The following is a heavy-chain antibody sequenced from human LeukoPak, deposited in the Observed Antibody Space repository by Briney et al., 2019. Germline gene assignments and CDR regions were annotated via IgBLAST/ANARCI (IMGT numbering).Heavy chain of an antibody. Sequence: GGSLRLSCAASGFAFSSYAMSWVRQAPGKGLEWVSAISGSGGSTYYADSVKGRFTISRDNSKNTLYLQMNSLRAEDTAVYYCAKGKGYSYGPYDYWGQGTLVTVSS. J-gene: IGHJ4*02. V-gene: IGHV3-23*01. CDR1: GFAFSSYA. D-gene: IGHD5-18*01. CDR3: AKGKGYSYGPYDY. CDR2: ISGSGGST.